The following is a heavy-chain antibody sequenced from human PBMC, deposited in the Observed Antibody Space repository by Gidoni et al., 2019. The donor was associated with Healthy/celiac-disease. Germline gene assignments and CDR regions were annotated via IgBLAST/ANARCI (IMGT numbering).Heavy chain of an antibody. Sequence: QVQLVQSGAEVKKPGASVKVSCKASGYTFTSYDINWVRQATGQGLEWMGWMNPNSGNTGYAQKFQGRVTMTRNTSISTAYMELSSLRSEDTAVYYCARHAALWDPGLGYYYYYMDVWGKGTTVTVSS. D-gene: IGHD1-26*01. CDR2: MNPNSGNT. CDR3: ARHAALWDPGLGYYYYYMDV. V-gene: IGHV1-8*01. CDR1: GYTFTSYD. J-gene: IGHJ6*03.